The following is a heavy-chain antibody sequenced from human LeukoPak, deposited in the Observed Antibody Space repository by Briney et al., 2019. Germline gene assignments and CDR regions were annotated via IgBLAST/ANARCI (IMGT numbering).Heavy chain of an antibody. D-gene: IGHD3-3*01. V-gene: IGHV4-4*07. J-gene: IGHJ4*02. CDR1: GGSTSNYF. Sequence: SETLSLTCTVSGGSTSNYFCTWLRQSAGKGLEWIGRIHTSGSTNYNPSLKSRVSMSVDTSKNQFSLKLSSVTAADTAVYYCARDPAGHGYYFDYWGQGALVTVSS. CDR3: ARDPAGHGYYFDY. CDR2: IHTSGST.